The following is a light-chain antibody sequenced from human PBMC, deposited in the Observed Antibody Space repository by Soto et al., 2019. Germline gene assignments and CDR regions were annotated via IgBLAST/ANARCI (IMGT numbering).Light chain of an antibody. V-gene: IGKV1-39*01. CDR3: QQSYSTLFS. CDR1: QTIIRY. CDR2: AAS. Sequence: DIQMTQSPSSLSASVGDRVTITCRASQTIIRYLNWYQQKPGRAPNLLIYAASNLQSGVPSRFSSGASGTEFTLTISRLQPEDFAPYCCQQSYSTLFSFGRGTKVEIK. J-gene: IGKJ3*01.